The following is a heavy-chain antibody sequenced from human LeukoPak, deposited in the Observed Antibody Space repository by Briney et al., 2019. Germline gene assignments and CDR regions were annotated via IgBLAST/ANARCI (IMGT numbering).Heavy chain of an antibody. CDR3: ARDTNGDGWFDP. CDR1: GFTFSSYE. Sequence: PGGSLRLSCAASGFTFSSYEMNWVRQAPGKGLEWVSYISSSGSTIYYADSVKGRFTISRDNAKNSLYLQMNSLRAEDTSVYYCARDTNGDGWFDPWGQGTPVTVSS. V-gene: IGHV3-48*03. J-gene: IGHJ5*02. D-gene: IGHD4-17*01. CDR2: ISSSGSTI.